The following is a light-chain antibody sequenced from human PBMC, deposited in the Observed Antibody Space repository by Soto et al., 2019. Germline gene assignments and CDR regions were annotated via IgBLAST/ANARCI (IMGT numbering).Light chain of an antibody. CDR3: SSYTSSSTAV. Sequence: QSALTQPASVSGSPGQSITISCTGTSSDVGGYNYVSWYQQHPGKAPKLMIYEVSNRPSGVSNRFSGSKSDNTASLTISGLPAEDEADYYCSSYTSSSTAVFGTGTKLTVL. CDR2: EVS. V-gene: IGLV2-14*01. CDR1: SSDVGGYNY. J-gene: IGLJ1*01.